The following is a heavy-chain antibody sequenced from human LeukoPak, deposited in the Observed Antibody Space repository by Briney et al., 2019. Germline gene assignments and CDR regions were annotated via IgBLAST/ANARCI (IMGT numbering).Heavy chain of an antibody. D-gene: IGHD6-25*01. CDR3: AKVKGSAGYFDY. Sequence: GGSLRLSCAASGFTFSSYGVSWVRQAPGKGLEWVSAISGSGGSTYYADSVKGRFTISRDNSKNTLYLQMNSLRAEDTAVYYCAKVKGSAGYFDYWGQGTLVTVSS. CDR1: GFTFSSYG. V-gene: IGHV3-23*01. CDR2: ISGSGGST. J-gene: IGHJ4*02.